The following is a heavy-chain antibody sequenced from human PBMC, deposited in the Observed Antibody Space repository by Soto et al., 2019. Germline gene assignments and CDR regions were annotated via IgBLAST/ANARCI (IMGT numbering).Heavy chain of an antibody. D-gene: IGHD3-10*01. Sequence: EVQLVESGGGLVQPGGSLRLSCAASGFTFSDHYMDWVRQAPGKGLEWVGRTRNKANSYTTEYAASVKGRFTISRDDSKNSLYLQMNSLKTGDTAGYFCWRGGGAFDIWGQGTMVTVSS. CDR1: GFTFSDHY. V-gene: IGHV3-72*01. CDR2: TRNKANSYTT. CDR3: WRGGGAFDI. J-gene: IGHJ3*02.